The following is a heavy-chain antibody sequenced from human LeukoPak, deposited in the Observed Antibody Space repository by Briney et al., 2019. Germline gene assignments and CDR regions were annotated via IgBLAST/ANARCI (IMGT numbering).Heavy chain of an antibody. D-gene: IGHD6-19*01. J-gene: IGHJ4*02. Sequence: SETLSLTCTVSGDSISSYYWSWIRQPPGKGLEWIGYIYYSGSTNYSPSLKSRVTISVDTSKNQFSPKLRSVTAADTAVYYCARHIAVAANFDYWGQGTLVTVSS. CDR2: IYYSGST. V-gene: IGHV4-59*01. CDR1: GDSISSYY. CDR3: ARHIAVAANFDY.